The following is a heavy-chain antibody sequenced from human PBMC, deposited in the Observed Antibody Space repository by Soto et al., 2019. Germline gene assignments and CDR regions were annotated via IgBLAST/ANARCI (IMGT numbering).Heavy chain of an antibody. Sequence: QVQLVQSGAEVKKPGSSVKVSCKASGGTFSSYAISWVRQAPGQGLEWMGGIIPIFGTANYAQKFQGRVTITADESTSTAYMELRSLRSEDTAVYYCARDLKQYYYDSSGYYYYWGQGTLVTVSS. CDR2: IIPIFGTA. CDR3: ARDLKQYYYDSSGYYYY. V-gene: IGHV1-69*01. D-gene: IGHD3-22*01. CDR1: GGTFSSYA. J-gene: IGHJ4*02.